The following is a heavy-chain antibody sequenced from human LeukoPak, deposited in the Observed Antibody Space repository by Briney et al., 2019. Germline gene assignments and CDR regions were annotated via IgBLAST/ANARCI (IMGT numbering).Heavy chain of an antibody. D-gene: IGHD3-16*02. CDR2: FDPEDGET. CDR1: GYTLTELS. Sequence: ASVKVSCKVCGYTLTELSMHWVRQAPGKGLEWMGGFDPEDGETIYAQEFQGRVTMTEDTSTDTAYMELSSLRSVDTAVYYCARDWSNVWGSYRYETFDIWGQGTMVTVSA. V-gene: IGHV1-24*01. CDR3: ARDWSNVWGSYRYETFDI. J-gene: IGHJ3*02.